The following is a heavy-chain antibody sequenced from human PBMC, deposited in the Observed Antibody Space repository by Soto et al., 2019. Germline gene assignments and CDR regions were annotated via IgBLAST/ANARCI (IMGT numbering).Heavy chain of an antibody. CDR2: ISGSGGST. CDR3: ASPDHSSSWGDYYGMDV. V-gene: IGHV3-23*01. CDR1: GFTFSSYA. J-gene: IGHJ6*02. Sequence: GGSLRLSCAASGFTFSSYAMSWVRQAPGKGLEWVSAISGSGGSTYYADSAKGRFTISRDNSKNTLYLQMNSLRAEDTAVYYCASPDHSSSWGDYYGMDVWGQGTTVTVSS. D-gene: IGHD6-6*01.